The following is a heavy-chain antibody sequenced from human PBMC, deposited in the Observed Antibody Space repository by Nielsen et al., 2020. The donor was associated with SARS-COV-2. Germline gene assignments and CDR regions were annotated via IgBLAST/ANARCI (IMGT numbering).Heavy chain of an antibody. V-gene: IGHV5-51*01. J-gene: IGHJ4*02. CDR3: AAGYSNSWYYFDY. D-gene: IGHD6-13*01. CDR2: IYPGDSDT. Sequence: VRQMPGKGLEWMGIIYPGDSDTRYSPSFQGQVTISADKSISTAYLQWSSLKASDTAMYYCAAGYSNSWYYFDYWGQGTLVTVSS.